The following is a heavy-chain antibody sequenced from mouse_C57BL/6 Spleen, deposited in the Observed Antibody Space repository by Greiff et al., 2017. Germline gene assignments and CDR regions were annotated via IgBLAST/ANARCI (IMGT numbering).Heavy chain of an antibody. CDR2: IYPGSGST. CDR3: ARAYYSNWGFAY. Sequence: QVQLQQSGAELVKPGASVKMSCKASGYTFTSYWITWVKQRPGQGLEWIGDIYPGSGSTNYNEKFKSKATLTVDTSSSTAYMQLSSLTSEDSAVYYCARAYYSNWGFAYWGQGTLVTVSA. D-gene: IGHD2-5*01. J-gene: IGHJ3*01. CDR1: GYTFTSYW. V-gene: IGHV1-55*01.